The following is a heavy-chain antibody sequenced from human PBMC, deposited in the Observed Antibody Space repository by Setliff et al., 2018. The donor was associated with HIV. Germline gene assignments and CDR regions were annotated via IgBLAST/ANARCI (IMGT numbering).Heavy chain of an antibody. CDR2: IYYSGST. CDR1: GVSISSHY. J-gene: IGHJ6*03. CDR3: ASGPWSYFGYYMDV. V-gene: IGHV4-59*08. D-gene: IGHD1-26*01. Sequence: PSETLSLTCTVSGVSISSHYWSWVRQPPGKGLEWIGYIYYSGSTNYDPSLKSRVTISLDTSKKQSSLKLSSVTAADAAVYYCASGPWSYFGYYMDVWGKGATVTVSS.